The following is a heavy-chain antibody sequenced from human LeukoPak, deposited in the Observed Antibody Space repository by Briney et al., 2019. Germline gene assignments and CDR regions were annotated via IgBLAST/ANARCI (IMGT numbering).Heavy chain of an antibody. CDR3: ARGSDWFDP. V-gene: IGHV3-7*01. J-gene: IGHJ5*02. CDR2: IKQDGSEK. Sequence: GGSLRLSCAASGFTFSSYWMSWVRQAPGKGLEWVANIKQDGSEKYCVGSVKGRFTISRDNAKSSLYLQMNSLRVEDTAFYYCARGSDWFDPWGQGTLVTVSS. CDR1: GFTFSSYW.